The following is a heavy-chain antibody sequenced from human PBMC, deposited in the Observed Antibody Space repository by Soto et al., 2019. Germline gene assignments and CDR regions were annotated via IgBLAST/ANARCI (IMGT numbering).Heavy chain of an antibody. Sequence: ASVKVSCKASGYTFTSYDINWVRQATGQGLEWMGWMNPNSGNTGYAQKFQGRVTMTRNTSIGTAYMELSSLRSEDTAGYYCARSRGGYFDYWGQGTLVTVAS. CDR1: GYTFTSYD. CDR3: ARSRGGYFDY. D-gene: IGHD3-10*01. V-gene: IGHV1-8*01. J-gene: IGHJ4*02. CDR2: MNPNSGNT.